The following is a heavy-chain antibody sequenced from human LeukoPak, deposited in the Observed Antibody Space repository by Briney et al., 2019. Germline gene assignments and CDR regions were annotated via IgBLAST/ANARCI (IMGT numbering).Heavy chain of an antibody. CDR3: ARDLRIVLLWFGELSPTNWFDP. CDR2: INPNSGGT. Sequence: ASVKVSCKASGYTFTGYYMHWVRQAPGQGLEWMGWINPNSGGTNYAQKFQGRVTMTRDTSISTAYMELSRLRSDDTAVYYCARDLRIVLLWFGELSPTNWFDPWGQGTLVTVSS. CDR1: GYTFTGYY. V-gene: IGHV1-2*02. D-gene: IGHD3-10*01. J-gene: IGHJ5*02.